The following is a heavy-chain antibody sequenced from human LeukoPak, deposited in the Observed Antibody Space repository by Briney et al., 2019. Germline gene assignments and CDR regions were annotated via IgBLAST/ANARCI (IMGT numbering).Heavy chain of an antibody. CDR3: AGEPRQLAY. CDR2: INEVGSDT. Sequence: PGGSLRLSCAVSGLSFSSYWMSWVRQVPGKGLEWVSSINEVGSDTRYADSVRGRFTISRDNAKNSLYLQMNSLRVEDTATYYCAGEPRQLAYWGQGTLVTVSS. V-gene: IGHV3-7*03. D-gene: IGHD6-6*01. CDR1: GLSFSSYW. J-gene: IGHJ4*02.